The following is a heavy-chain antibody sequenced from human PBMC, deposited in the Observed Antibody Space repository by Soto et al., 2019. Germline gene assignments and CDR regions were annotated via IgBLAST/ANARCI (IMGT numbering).Heavy chain of an antibody. V-gene: IGHV5-10-1*01. CDR1: GYSFAGYW. J-gene: IGHJ4*02. Sequence: PWESLKISCKGSGYSFAGYWITWVRQKPGKGLEWMGRIDPSDSQTYYSPSFRGHVTISVTKSITTVFLQWSSLRASDTAMYYCARQIYDSDTGPNFQYYFDSWGEGTQVTVSS. CDR2: IDPSDSQT. D-gene: IGHD3-22*01. CDR3: ARQIYDSDTGPNFQYYFDS.